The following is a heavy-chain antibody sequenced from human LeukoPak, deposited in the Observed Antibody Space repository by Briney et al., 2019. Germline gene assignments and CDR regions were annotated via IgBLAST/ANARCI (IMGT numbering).Heavy chain of an antibody. V-gene: IGHV3-NL1*01. CDR2: IYSGGST. J-gene: IGHJ4*02. D-gene: IGHD4-11*01. CDR3: ASNTAY. Sequence: GRSLRLSCAASGFTFSSYGMHWVRQAPGKGLEWVAVIYSGGSTYYADSVKGRFTISRDNSKNTLYLQMNSLRAEDTAVYYCASNTAYWGQGTLVTVSS. CDR1: GFTFSSYG.